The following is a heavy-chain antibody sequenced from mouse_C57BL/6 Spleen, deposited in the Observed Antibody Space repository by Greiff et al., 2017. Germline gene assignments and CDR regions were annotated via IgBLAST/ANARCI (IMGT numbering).Heavy chain of an antibody. CDR2: ISYDGSN. CDR1: GYSITSGYY. Sequence: VQLKESGPGLVKPSQSLSLTCSVTGYSITSGYYWNWIRQFPGNKLEWMGYISYDGSNNYNPSLKNRISITRDTSKNQFFLKLNSVTTEDPATYYCAREPTGGFDYWGQGTTLTVSS. V-gene: IGHV3-6*01. J-gene: IGHJ2*01. CDR3: AREPTGGFDY. D-gene: IGHD4-1*01.